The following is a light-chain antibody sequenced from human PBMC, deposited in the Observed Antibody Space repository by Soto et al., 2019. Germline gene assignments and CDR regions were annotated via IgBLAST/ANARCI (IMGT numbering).Light chain of an antibody. CDR2: SNN. CDR1: TSNIGSNY. CDR3: AIWDDSLSGWV. J-gene: IGLJ3*02. Sequence: QSALTQPPSASGTPGQRVSISCSGSTSNIGSNYVYWYQQLPGTAPKLLIYSNNQRPSGVPDRFSGSKSGTSASLAISGLRSEDEADYYCAIWDDSLSGWVFGGGTKLTVL. V-gene: IGLV1-47*02.